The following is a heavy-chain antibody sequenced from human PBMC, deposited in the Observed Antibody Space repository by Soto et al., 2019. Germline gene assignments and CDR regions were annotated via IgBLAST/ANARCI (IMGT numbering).Heavy chain of an antibody. V-gene: IGHV3-11*01. D-gene: IGHD4-17*01. CDR1: GFTFSDYY. Sequence: GGSLRLSCAASGFTFSDYYMSWIRQAPGKGLEWVSYISSSGSTIYYADSVKGRFTISRDNAKNSLYLQMNSLRAEDTAVYYCARDFIRERYGDYGPQGVRTVWGKGTTVTVSS. CDR3: ARDFIRERYGDYGPQGVRTV. CDR2: ISSSGSTI. J-gene: IGHJ6*04.